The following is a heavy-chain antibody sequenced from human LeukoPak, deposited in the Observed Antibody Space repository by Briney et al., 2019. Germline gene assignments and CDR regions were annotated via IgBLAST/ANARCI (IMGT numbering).Heavy chain of an antibody. Sequence: ASVKVSCKASGGTFSSYAISWVRQAPGQGLEWMGRIIPILGIANYAQKFQGRVTITADKSTSTAYMELSSLRSEDTAVYYCARDHRYIAAAALGYWGQGTLVTVSS. CDR2: IIPILGIA. CDR1: GGTFSSYA. V-gene: IGHV1-69*04. D-gene: IGHD6-13*01. J-gene: IGHJ4*02. CDR3: ARDHRYIAAAALGY.